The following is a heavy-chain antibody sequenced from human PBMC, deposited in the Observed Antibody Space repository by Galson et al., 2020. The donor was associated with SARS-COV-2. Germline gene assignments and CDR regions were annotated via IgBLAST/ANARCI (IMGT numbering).Heavy chain of an antibody. J-gene: IGHJ4*02. CDR1: GFTFRNYE. CDR2: ISSSGRTI. V-gene: IGHV3-48*03. D-gene: IGHD2-21*01. CDR3: ARLDAYGPGY. Sequence: TGGSLRLSCAASGFTFRNYEMNWVRPAPGKGLEWVSYISSSGRTIPYADSVKGRFTISRDNAKSSKSLQMNSLRAEDTAVYYCARLDAYGPGYWGQGTLVTVSS.